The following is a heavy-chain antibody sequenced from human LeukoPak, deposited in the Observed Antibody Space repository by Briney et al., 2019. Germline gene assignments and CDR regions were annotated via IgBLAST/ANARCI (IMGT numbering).Heavy chain of an antibody. D-gene: IGHD5-18*01. V-gene: IGHV4-34*01. CDR2: INHSGST. Sequence: GSLRLSCAASGFTFSSYAMSWVRQAPGKGLEWIGEINHSGSTNYNPSLKSRVTISVDTSKNQFSLKLSSVTAADTAVYYCARGEINTAMVNYYYYYGMDVWGQGTTVTVSS. J-gene: IGHJ6*02. CDR1: GFTFSSYA. CDR3: ARGEINTAMVNYYYYYGMDV.